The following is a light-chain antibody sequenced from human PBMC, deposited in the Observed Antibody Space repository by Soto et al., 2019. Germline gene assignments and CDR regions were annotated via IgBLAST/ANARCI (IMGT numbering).Light chain of an antibody. Sequence: QSALTQPASVSGSPGQSITISCTGTNSDVGGYNYVSWYQQHPGKAPKFMIYDVSRPSGVSDRFSGSKSGNTASLTISGLQAEDEADYYCSSYTTSNTRQIVFGTGTKVTVL. CDR2: DV. J-gene: IGLJ1*01. CDR1: NSDVGGYNY. CDR3: SSYTTSNTRQIV. V-gene: IGLV2-14*01.